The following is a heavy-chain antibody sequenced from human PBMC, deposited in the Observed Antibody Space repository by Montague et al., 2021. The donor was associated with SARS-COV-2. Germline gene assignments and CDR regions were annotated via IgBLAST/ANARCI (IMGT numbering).Heavy chain of an antibody. J-gene: IGHJ3*01. V-gene: IGHV2-5*02. CDR3: ARRYDFYRAEAFDV. CDR1: GFSLNTDGVG. D-gene: IGHD3-3*01. CDR2: IYWDGNQ. Sequence: PALVKPTQTLTLTCVFSGFSLNTDGVGVAWIRRPPGKALEWLALIYWDGNQRYSPSLKTRLTITKDTSKNRVVLTMTNLDPVDTVTYYCARRYDFYRAEAFDVWGQGTMLTVSS.